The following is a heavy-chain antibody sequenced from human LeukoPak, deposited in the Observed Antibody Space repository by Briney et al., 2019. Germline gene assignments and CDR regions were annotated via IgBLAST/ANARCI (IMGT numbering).Heavy chain of an antibody. CDR2: INKDGSEG. CDR1: GVSFCNFW. V-gene: IGHV3-7*01. D-gene: IGHD3-16*01. J-gene: IGHJ4*02. Sequence: PGGSLTLPCAASGVSFCNFWVIGVRQAPGRAVVGVAGINKDGSEGYYENSVKRRFTISRDNARNSLYLQINSLRAEDTAVYYCTRLEYHCIIGGDYWGQGGLITVSS. CDR3: TRLEYHCIIGGDY.